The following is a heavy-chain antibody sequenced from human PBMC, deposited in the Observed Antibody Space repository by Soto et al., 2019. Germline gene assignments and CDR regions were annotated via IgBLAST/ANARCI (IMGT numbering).Heavy chain of an antibody. D-gene: IGHD6-19*01. CDR2: INAGNGDT. CDR1: GYTFTGYA. Sequence: ASVKVSCKASGYTFTGYAMHWVRQAPGQRLEWMGWINAGNGDTKYSQKFQGRVTITRDTSASAAYMELSSLSSEDTAVYYCARAVAVAADFDYWGQGTLVTVSS. V-gene: IGHV1-3*01. CDR3: ARAVAVAADFDY. J-gene: IGHJ4*02.